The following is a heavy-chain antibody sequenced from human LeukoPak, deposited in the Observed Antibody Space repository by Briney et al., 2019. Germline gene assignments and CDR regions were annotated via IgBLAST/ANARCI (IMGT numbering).Heavy chain of an antibody. CDR1: GFTVSSNY. V-gene: IGHV3-53*01. D-gene: IGHD3-16*01. CDR3: ASSHGDYYYYYMDV. J-gene: IGHJ6*03. CDR2: IYSGGST. Sequence: GGSLRLSCAAYGFTVSSNYMSWVRQAPGKGLEWVSVIYSGGSTYYADSVKGRFTISRDNSKNTLYLQMHSRRAEDTAVDYCASSHGDYYYYYMDVWGKGTTVTVSS.